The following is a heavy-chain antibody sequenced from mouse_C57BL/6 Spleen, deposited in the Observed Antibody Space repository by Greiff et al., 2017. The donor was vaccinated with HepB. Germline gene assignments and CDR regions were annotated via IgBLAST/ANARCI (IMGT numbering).Heavy chain of an antibody. CDR2: INYDGSST. D-gene: IGHD2-5*01. V-gene: IGHV5-16*01. CDR1: GFTFSDYY. J-gene: IGHJ1*03. Sequence: EVKLVESEGGLVQPGSSMKLSCTASGFTFSDYYMAWVRQVPEKGLEWVANINYDGSSTYYLDSLKSRFIISRDNAKNILYLQMSSLKSEDTATYYCAREDYSTHFDVWGTGTTVTVSS. CDR3: AREDYSTHFDV.